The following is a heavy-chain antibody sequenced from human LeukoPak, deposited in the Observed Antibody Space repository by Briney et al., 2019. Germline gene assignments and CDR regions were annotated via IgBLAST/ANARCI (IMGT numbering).Heavy chain of an antibody. CDR2: INHSGST. Sequence: SETLSLTCAVYGGSFSGYYWSWIRQPPGKGLEWIGEINHSGSTNYNPSLKSRVTISVDTSKNQFSLKLSSVTTADTAVYYCARALIVVVVFDYWGQGTLVTVSS. V-gene: IGHV4-34*01. D-gene: IGHD2-15*01. J-gene: IGHJ4*02. CDR1: GGSFSGYY. CDR3: ARALIVVVVFDY.